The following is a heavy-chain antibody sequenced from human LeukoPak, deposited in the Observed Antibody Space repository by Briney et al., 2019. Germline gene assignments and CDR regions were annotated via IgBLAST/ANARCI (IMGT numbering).Heavy chain of an antibody. V-gene: IGHV3-23*01. D-gene: IGHD2-15*01. J-gene: IGHJ4*02. CDR3: AKGSGSSCYSPCDY. Sequence: GGSLRLSCAASGFTFSSYAMSWVRQAPGKGLEWVSVICANDGNTYYADAVKGRFTISRDNSKDTLYLQMDSQRAEDTAVYYCAKGSGSSCYSPCDYWGQGILVTVSS. CDR1: GFTFSSYA. CDR2: ICANDGNT.